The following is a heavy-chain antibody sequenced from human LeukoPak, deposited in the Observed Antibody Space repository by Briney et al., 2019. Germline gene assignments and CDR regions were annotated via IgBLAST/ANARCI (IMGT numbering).Heavy chain of an antibody. CDR3: AKDGSSTWYDYIDY. J-gene: IGHJ4*02. D-gene: IGHD6-13*01. CDR2: IHYDGGNK. V-gene: IGHV3-30*02. Sequence: GGSLRLSCAASGFTFSSYGMHWVRQAPGKGLEWVAFIHYDGGNKYYADSVKGRFTISRDNSKNTLYLQMNSLRAEDTAVYYCAKDGSSTWYDYIDYWGQGTLVTVSS. CDR1: GFTFSSYG.